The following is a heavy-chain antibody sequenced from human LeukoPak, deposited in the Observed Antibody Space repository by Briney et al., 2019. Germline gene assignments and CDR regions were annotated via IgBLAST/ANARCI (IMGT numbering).Heavy chain of an antibody. Sequence: SVKVSCKASGGTFSSYAISWVRQAPGQGLEWMGGIIPIFGTANYAQKFQGRVTITTDESTSTAYMELSSLRSEDTAVYYCARDARTGMIVHYYFDYWGQGTLVTVSS. D-gene: IGHD3-22*01. CDR1: GGTFSSYA. CDR3: ARDARTGMIVHYYFDY. V-gene: IGHV1-69*05. CDR2: IIPIFGTA. J-gene: IGHJ4*02.